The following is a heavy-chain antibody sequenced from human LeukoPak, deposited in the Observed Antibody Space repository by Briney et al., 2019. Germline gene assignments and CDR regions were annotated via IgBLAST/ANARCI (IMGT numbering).Heavy chain of an antibody. CDR1: GGSISSYY. CDR3: ARAFSGYRDVHFDY. J-gene: IGHJ4*02. Sequence: PSETLSLTCTVSGGSISSYYWSWIRQPAGKGLEWIGRIYTSGSTNYNPSLKSRVAMSVDTSKNQFSLKLSSVTAADTAVYYCARAFSGYRDVHFDYWGQGTLVTVSS. V-gene: IGHV4-4*07. CDR2: IYTSGST. D-gene: IGHD5-12*01.